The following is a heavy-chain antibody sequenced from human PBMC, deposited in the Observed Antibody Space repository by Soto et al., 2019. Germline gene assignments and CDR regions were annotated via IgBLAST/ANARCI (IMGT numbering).Heavy chain of an antibody. D-gene: IGHD6-19*01. CDR3: ARDQLEWLVAYYYYYGMDV. V-gene: IGHV1-69*13. J-gene: IGHJ6*02. CDR1: GGTFSSYA. CDR2: IIPIFGTA. Sequence: SVKVSCKASGGTFSSYAISWVRQAPGQGLEWMGGIIPIFGTANYAQKFQGRVTITADESTSTAYMELSSLRSEDTAVYYCARDQLEWLVAYYYYYGMDVWGQGTTVTVSS.